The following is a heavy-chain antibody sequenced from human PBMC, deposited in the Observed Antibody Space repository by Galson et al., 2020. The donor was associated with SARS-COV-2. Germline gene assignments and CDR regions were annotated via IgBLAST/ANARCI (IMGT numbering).Heavy chain of an antibody. J-gene: IGHJ4*02. Sequence: ASVKVSCKASGYTFTSHGISWVRQAPGQGLEWMGWISAYNGNTNYAQKFQGRVTMTTDTSTSTAYMELRGLRSDDTALYYCARDKVRFAEQGLIEYWGQGTLVTVSS. CDR1: GYTFTSHG. CDR2: ISAYNGNT. V-gene: IGHV1-18*01. CDR3: ARDKVRFAEQGLIEY. D-gene: IGHD3-10*01.